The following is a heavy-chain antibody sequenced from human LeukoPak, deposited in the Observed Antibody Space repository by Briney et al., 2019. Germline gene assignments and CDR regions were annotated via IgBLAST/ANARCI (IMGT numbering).Heavy chain of an antibody. Sequence: PGGPLRLSCVASGFTFSNYEMNWVRQAPGKGLEWVSYISSSGSTTYYADSVKGRFTISRDNAKNSLFLQMNSLRAEDTAVYFCARMFEFWGQGTLVTVSS. J-gene: IGHJ4*02. CDR3: ARMFEF. CDR2: ISSSGSTT. CDR1: GFTFSNYE. V-gene: IGHV3-48*03.